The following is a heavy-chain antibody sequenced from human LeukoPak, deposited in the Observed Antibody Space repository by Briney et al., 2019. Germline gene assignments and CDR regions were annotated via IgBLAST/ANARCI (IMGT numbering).Heavy chain of an antibody. CDR3: ARDEGYCSSTSCFYPFDY. J-gene: IGHJ4*02. CDR1: GFTFSSFE. Sequence: GGSLRLSCAASGFTFSSFEMKWVRQAPGKGLEWVSYISSSSGIIYYADSVKGRFTISRDNAKNSLYLQMNSLRAEDTAVYYCARDEGYCSSTSCFYPFDYWGQGTLVTVSS. V-gene: IGHV3-48*01. D-gene: IGHD2-2*01. CDR2: ISSSSGII.